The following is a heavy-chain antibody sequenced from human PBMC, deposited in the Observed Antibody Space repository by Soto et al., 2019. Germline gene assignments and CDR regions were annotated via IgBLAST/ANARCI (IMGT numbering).Heavy chain of an antibody. V-gene: IGHV1-69*02. CDR3: ARTGGATVTTAFNWFDP. D-gene: IGHD4-4*01. CDR1: GGTFSSYT. J-gene: IGHJ5*02. CDR2: IIPILGIA. Sequence: SLKVSCKASGGTFSSYTISWVRQAPGQGLEWMGRIIPILGIANYAQKFQGRVTITADKSTSTAYMELSSLRSEDTAVYYCARTGGATVTTAFNWFDPWGQGTLVTVSS.